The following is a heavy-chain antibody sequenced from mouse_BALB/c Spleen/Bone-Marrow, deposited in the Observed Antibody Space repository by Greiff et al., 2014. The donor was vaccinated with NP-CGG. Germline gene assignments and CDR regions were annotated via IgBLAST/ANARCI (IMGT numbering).Heavy chain of an antibody. V-gene: IGHV5-4*02. CDR3: AREGDGAY. Sequence: EVQLVESGGSLVKPGGSLKLSCAASGFTFSDYYMYWVRQTPEKRLEWVATISDGGSYTYYPDSVKGRFTISRDNAKNNLYLQMSSLKSEDTAMYYCAREGDGAYWGQGTLVTVSA. J-gene: IGHJ3*01. CDR2: ISDGGSYT. D-gene: IGHD3-3*01. CDR1: GFTFSDYY.